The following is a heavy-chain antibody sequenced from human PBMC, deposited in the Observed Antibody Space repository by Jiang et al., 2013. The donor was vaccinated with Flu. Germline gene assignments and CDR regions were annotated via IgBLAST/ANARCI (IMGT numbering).Heavy chain of an antibody. CDR1: GYTFTGYY. CDR2: INPNSGGT. D-gene: IGHD1-7*01. V-gene: IGHV1-2*02. Sequence: SGAEVKKPGASVKVSCKASGYTFTGYYMHWVRQAPGQGLEWMGWINPNSGGTNYAQKFQGRVTMTRDTSISTAYMELSRLRSDDTAVYYCARAPLSGSLPLTGTTWGQGTLVTVSS. CDR3: ARAPLSGSLPLTGTT. J-gene: IGHJ4*02.